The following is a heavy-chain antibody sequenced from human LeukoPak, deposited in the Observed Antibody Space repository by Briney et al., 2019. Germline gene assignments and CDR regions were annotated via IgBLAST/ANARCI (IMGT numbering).Heavy chain of an antibody. D-gene: IGHD5-18*01. Sequence: GGSLRLSCAASGLTFSSHWMHWVRQAPGKGLVWVSRITNDGSSTTYADSVKGRFTISRDNAKNTLYLQMNSLRAEDTAVYYCARGGGYSYGPYYYYSMDVWGQGTTVTVSS. J-gene: IGHJ6*02. CDR3: ARGGGYSYGPYYYYSMDV. CDR1: GLTFSSHW. V-gene: IGHV3-74*01. CDR2: ITNDGSST.